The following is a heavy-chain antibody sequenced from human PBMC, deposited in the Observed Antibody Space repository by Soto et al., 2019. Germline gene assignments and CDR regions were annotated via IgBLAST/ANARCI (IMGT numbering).Heavy chain of an antibody. Sequence: MSCDGSGYSVNSCWISWVHQMPGKGLGGVGRIVPSDSYTNYSPSFQGHVTISADKSIRTAYLQWSSLKASDTAIFFCERHLYSSGSYSTFDYWGQRTLVT. D-gene: IGHD3-10*01. CDR3: ERHLYSSGSYSTFDY. J-gene: IGHJ4*02. V-gene: IGHV5-10-1*01. CDR2: IVPSDSYT. CDR1: GYSVNSCW.